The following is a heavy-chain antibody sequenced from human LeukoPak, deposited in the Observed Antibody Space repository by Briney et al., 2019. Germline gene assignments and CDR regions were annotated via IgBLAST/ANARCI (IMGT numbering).Heavy chain of an antibody. V-gene: IGHV3-23*01. D-gene: IGHD3-10*01. Sequence: GGSLRLSCAASGFTFSSYAMSWVRQAPGKGLEWVSGISGSGGSTYYADSMKGRFTISRDNSKNTLYLQMNSLRAEDTAVYYCAELFVGYYFDYWGQGTLVTVSS. CDR3: AELFVGYYFDY. J-gene: IGHJ4*02. CDR1: GFTFSSYA. CDR2: ISGSGGST.